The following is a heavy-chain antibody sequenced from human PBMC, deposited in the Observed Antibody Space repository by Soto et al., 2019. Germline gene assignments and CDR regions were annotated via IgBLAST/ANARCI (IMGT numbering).Heavy chain of an antibody. Sequence: ASVKVSCKASGGTFSSYAISWVRQAPVQGLEWMGGIIPIFGTANYAQKFQGRVTITAGESKSTAYMELSSLRSEDTAVYYCASTIFGLDKYYYYYYGMDVWGQGTTVTVSS. CDR3: ASTIFGLDKYYYYYYGMDV. J-gene: IGHJ6*01. CDR2: IIPIFGTA. V-gene: IGHV1-69*13. D-gene: IGHD3-3*01. CDR1: GGTFSSYA.